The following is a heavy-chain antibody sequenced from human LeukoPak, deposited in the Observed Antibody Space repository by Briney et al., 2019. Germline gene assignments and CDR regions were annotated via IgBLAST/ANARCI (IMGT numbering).Heavy chain of an antibody. Sequence: GGSLRLSCAPSGFTFSSFHMHWVRQPPDKGLEWVAFIKFDGSQEYYADSVRGRFTVSRYNSRNMLYLQLDSLRDDDTAVYFCARRLPDSGSYSPDYWGQGTLVTVSS. D-gene: IGHD3-10*01. CDR3: ARRLPDSGSYSPDY. CDR2: IKFDGSQE. CDR1: GFTFSSFH. V-gene: IGHV3-30*02. J-gene: IGHJ4*02.